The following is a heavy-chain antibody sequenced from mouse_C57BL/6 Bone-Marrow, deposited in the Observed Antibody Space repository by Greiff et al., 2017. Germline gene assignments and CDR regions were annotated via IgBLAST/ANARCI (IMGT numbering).Heavy chain of an antibody. J-gene: IGHJ3*01. Sequence: QVQLQQPGAELVMPGASVKLSCKASGYTFTSYWMRWVKQRPGQGLEWIGEIDPSASYTNYNQKFKGKSTLTVDKSSSTAYMQLSSLPSEDSAVYCGARDYYGSSFWFAYWGQGTLVTVSA. CDR1: GYTFTSYW. V-gene: IGHV1-69*01. D-gene: IGHD1-1*01. CDR2: IDPSASYT. CDR3: ARDYYGSSFWFAY.